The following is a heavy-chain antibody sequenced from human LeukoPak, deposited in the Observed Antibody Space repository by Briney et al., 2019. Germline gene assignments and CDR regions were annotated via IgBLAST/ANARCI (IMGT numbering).Heavy chain of an antibody. J-gene: IGHJ5*02. Sequence: SETLSLTCIVSGGSISSSSYYWGWIRQPPGKGLEWIGSIYYSGSTYYNPSLKSRVTISVDTSKNQFSLKLSSVTAADTAVYYCARRGVGMAVDPWGQGTLVTVSS. V-gene: IGHV4-39*01. CDR1: GGSISSSSYY. CDR2: IYYSGST. CDR3: ARRGVGMAVDP. D-gene: IGHD3-10*01.